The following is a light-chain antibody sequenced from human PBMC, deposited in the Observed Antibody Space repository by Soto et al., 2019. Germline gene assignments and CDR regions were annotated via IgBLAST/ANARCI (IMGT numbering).Light chain of an antibody. CDR3: QQLWTYPLT. V-gene: IGKV4-1*01. CDR2: WAS. J-gene: IGKJ4*01. Sequence: DIVMTQSPDSLAVSLGERATMNCKCSRSVLYKSNNKNHLAWYQQKPGQPPQLIIYWASTRESGVPERFSGSGSGTEFTLTISSLQSEDFATYYCQQLWTYPLTFGGGTKVDIK. CDR1: RSVLYKSNNKNH.